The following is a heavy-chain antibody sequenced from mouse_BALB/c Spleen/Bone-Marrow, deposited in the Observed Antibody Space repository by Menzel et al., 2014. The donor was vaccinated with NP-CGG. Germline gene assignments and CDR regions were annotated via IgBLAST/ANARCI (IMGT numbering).Heavy chain of an antibody. CDR1: GFTFTDYY. CDR3: ARDTGNYVRFAY. D-gene: IGHD2-1*01. V-gene: IGHV7-3*02. J-gene: IGHJ3*01. Sequence: EVQLVESGGGLVQPGGSLRLSCATSGFTFTDYYMSWVRQPPGKALEWLGFIGNKANGYTTEYSASVKGRFTISRDNSQSILYLQMNTLRAEDSATYYCARDTGNYVRFAYWGQGTLVTVSA. CDR2: IGNKANGYTT.